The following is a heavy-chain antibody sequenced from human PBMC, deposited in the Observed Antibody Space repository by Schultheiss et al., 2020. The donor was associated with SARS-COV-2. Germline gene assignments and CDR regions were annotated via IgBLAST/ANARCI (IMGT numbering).Heavy chain of an antibody. J-gene: IGHJ5*02. V-gene: IGHV3-33*01. D-gene: IGHD2-2*01. CDR2: IWYDGSNK. Sequence: GESLKISCAASGFTFSSYGMHWVRQAPGKGLEWVAVIWYDGSNKYYADSVKGRYTISRDNSKNTLYLQMNSLRAEDTAVYYCARESSIVVVPAARVWWFDPWGQGTLVTVSS. CDR1: GFTFSSYG. CDR3: ARESSIVVVPAARVWWFDP.